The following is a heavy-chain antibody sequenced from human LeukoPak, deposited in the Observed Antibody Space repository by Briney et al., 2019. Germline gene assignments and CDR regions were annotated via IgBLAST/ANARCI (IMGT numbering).Heavy chain of an antibody. V-gene: IGHV6-1*01. D-gene: IGHD5-18*01. J-gene: IGHJ3*02. CDR1: GDIISSNSS. Sequence: SQTLSLTCAIFGDIISSNSSWNWIRQSPSRGLEWLGRTYYRSKWYNDYVVSVKSRVNINPDTSKNQFSLQLNSVTPEDTAVYYCARGGQGDGYSADEAFDIWGQGTMVTVSS. CDR2: TYYRSKWYN. CDR3: ARGGQGDGYSADEAFDI.